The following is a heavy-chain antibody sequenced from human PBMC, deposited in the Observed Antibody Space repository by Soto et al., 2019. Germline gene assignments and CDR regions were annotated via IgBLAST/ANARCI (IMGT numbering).Heavy chain of an antibody. D-gene: IGHD1-1*01. V-gene: IGHV1-18*04. Sequence: QVQLVQSGAEVKKPGASVKVSCKASGYTFTSYGISWVRQAPGQGLEWMGWISAYNGNTNYAQKLQGRVTMTTDTSTSTAEMELRSLRSDDTAVYYCARDGKEWNDPYYYYGMDVWGQGTTVTVSS. CDR1: GYTFTSYG. J-gene: IGHJ6*02. CDR2: ISAYNGNT. CDR3: ARDGKEWNDPYYYYGMDV.